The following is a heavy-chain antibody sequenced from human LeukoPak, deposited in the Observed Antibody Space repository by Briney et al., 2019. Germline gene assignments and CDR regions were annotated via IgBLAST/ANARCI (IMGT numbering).Heavy chain of an antibody. CDR2: IIPIFGTA. J-gene: IGHJ4*02. CDR1: GCTFSSYA. V-gene: IGHV1-69*13. CDR3: ARGGDSSGYYPTYYFDY. D-gene: IGHD3-22*01. Sequence: ASVKVSFKASGCTFSSYAINWVRQAPGHGLEWMEGIIPIFGTANYAQKFQGRVTITADESTSTAYMELSSLRSEDTAVYYCARGGDSSGYYPTYYFDYWGQGTLVTVSS.